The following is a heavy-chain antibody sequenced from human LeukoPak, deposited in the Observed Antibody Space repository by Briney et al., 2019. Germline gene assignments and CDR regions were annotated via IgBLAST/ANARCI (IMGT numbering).Heavy chain of an antibody. CDR2: IFYSGST. V-gene: IGHV4-4*02. CDR3: AKSYSNYPPYFDY. CDR1: GGSISNSNW. J-gene: IGHJ4*02. D-gene: IGHD4-11*01. Sequence: SGTLSLTCAVSGGSISNSNWWSWARQPPGKGLEWIGEIFYSGSTNYNPSLKSRVTLSLDKSKNQFSLQLSSVTAADTAVYYCAKSYSNYPPYFDYWGQGTLVTVSS.